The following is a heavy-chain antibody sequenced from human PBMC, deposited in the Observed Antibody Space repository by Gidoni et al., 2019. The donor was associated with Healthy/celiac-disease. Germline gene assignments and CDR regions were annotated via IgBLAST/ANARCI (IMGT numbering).Heavy chain of an antibody. V-gene: IGHV1-69*01. J-gene: IGHJ5*02. D-gene: IGHD3-22*01. CDR1: GGTFRSYA. CDR2: IIPIFGTA. CDR3: AREHGSSGYISEGWFDP. Sequence: QVQLVQSGAEVKKPGSSVKVSCKASGGTFRSYAISWVRQAPGQGLEWMGWIIPIFGTANYAQKFQGRVTITADESTSTAYMELSSLRSEDTAVYYCAREHGSSGYISEGWFDPWGQGTLVTVSS.